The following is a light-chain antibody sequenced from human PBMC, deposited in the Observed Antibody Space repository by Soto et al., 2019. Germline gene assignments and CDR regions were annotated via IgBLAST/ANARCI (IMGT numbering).Light chain of an antibody. J-gene: IGLJ2*01. CDR1: SGHSTYI. CDR3: ETWYSNSLI. CDR2: LEGSGNY. V-gene: IGLV4-60*03. Sequence: QPVLTQSSSASASLGSSVKLTCTLSSGHSTYIISWQQHQPGKAPRYLMKLEGSGNYNKGSGVPDRFSGSSSGADRYLIITNLQSEDEADYYFETWYSNSLIFGGVTKLTVL.